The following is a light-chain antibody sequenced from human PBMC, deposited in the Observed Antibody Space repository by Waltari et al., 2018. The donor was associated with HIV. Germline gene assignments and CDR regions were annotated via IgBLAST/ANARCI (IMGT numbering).Light chain of an antibody. CDR2: DVS. CDR3: TSYTTINTYV. CDR1: SSDVGGYNH. J-gene: IGLJ1*01. Sequence: QSALTQPASVSGSPGQSLPISCTGTSSDVGGYNHVSWYQQHPAKAPKVIIYDVSNRPSGVSTRFSGSKSGNTASLTISGLQADDEADYYCTSYTTINTYVFGTGTKVTVL. V-gene: IGLV2-14*03.